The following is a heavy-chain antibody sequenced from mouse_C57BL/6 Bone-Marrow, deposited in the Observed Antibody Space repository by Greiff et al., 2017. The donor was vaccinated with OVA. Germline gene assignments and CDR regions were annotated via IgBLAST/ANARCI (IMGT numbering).Heavy chain of an antibody. Sequence: VQLQQSGPELVKPGASVKISCKASGYTFTDYYVNWVKQSHGKSLEWIGDINPNNGGTSYNQKFKGKATLTVDKSSSTAYMELRSLTSEDSAVYYCARWDYGSREDYWGQGTSVTVSS. J-gene: IGHJ4*01. D-gene: IGHD1-1*01. CDR1: GYTFTDYY. V-gene: IGHV1-26*01. CDR2: INPNNGGT. CDR3: ARWDYGSREDY.